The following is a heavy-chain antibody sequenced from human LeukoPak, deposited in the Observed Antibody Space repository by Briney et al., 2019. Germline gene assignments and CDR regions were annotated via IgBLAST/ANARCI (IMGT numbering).Heavy chain of an antibody. CDR2: TNGDGSDT. CDR3: VRDGEYSHGIDFDY. J-gene: IGHJ4*02. Sequence: PGGSLRVSCAASGFTLSNSWMHWVRQAPGKGLVWVSRTNGDGSDTSYADSVKGRFTISRDSATNTLYLQMNSLRAEDTAIYYCVRDGEYSHGIDFDYWGQGTLVTVSP. CDR1: GFTLSNSW. D-gene: IGHD5-18*01. V-gene: IGHV3-74*01.